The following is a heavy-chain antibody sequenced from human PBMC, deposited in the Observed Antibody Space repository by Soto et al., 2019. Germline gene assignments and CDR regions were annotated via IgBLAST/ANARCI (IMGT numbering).Heavy chain of an antibody. Sequence: EVQLLESGGGLVQPGGSLRLSCAASGFTFSSYAMSWVRQAPWKGLEWVSAISGSGGSTYYADSVKGRFTISRDNSKNTLYLPMNSLRAEDTAVYYCARDRQWYFDLWGRGTLVTVSS. CDR1: GFTFSSYA. J-gene: IGHJ2*01. CDR2: ISGSGGST. CDR3: ARDRQWYFDL. V-gene: IGHV3-23*01.